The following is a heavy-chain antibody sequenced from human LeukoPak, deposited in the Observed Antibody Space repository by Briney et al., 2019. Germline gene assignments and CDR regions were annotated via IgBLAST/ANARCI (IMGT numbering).Heavy chain of an antibody. CDR3: AKSLPPSWELPPSY. CDR1: GFTFSSYG. D-gene: IGHD1-26*01. Sequence: PGGSLRLSCAASGFTFSSYGMHWVRQAPGKGLEWVAVISYDGSNKYYADSVKGRFTISRDNSKNTLYLQINSLRAEDTAVYYCAKSLPPSWELPPSYWGQGTLVTVSS. CDR2: ISYDGSNK. V-gene: IGHV3-30*18. J-gene: IGHJ4*02.